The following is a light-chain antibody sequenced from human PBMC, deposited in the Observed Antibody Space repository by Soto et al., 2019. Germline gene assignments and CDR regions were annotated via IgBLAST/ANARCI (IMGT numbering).Light chain of an antibody. V-gene: IGLV2-14*01. CDR2: DVS. Sequence: QSVLTQPASVSGSPGQSITISCTGTSSDVGGYNYVSWYQQHPGKAPKLMIYDVSNRPSGVSNRFSGSKSGNTASLTISGLQAEDEADYCCSSCAGSVVFGGGTKVTVL. CDR3: SSCAGSVV. J-gene: IGLJ2*01. CDR1: SSDVGGYNY.